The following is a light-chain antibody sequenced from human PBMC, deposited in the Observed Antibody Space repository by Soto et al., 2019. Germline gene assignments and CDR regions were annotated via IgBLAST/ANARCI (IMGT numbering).Light chain of an antibody. CDR1: QSSGTY. Sequence: DIQMTQSPSSLSASVGDRVTITCRASQSSGTYLNWYQQKPGKAPNLLIYAASSLQTGVPSRFSGSGSGTDFSLTISSLQPEDFATYYCQQSSSTPWTFGQGTKVEIK. J-gene: IGKJ1*01. CDR3: QQSSSTPWT. CDR2: AAS. V-gene: IGKV1-39*01.